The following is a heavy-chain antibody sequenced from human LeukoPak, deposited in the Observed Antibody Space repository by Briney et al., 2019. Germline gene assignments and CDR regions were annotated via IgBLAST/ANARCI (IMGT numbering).Heavy chain of an antibody. J-gene: IGHJ5*02. V-gene: IGHV3-23*01. CDR2: ISGSGGST. D-gene: IGHD4-17*01. Sequence: GSLRLSCAASGFTFSSYAMSWVRQAPGKGLEWVSAISGSGGSTYYADSVKGRFTISRDNSKNTLYLQMNSLRAEDTAVYYCAKFLDYGDYGNWFDPWGQGTLVTVSS. CDR3: AKFLDYGDYGNWFDP. CDR1: GFTFSSYA.